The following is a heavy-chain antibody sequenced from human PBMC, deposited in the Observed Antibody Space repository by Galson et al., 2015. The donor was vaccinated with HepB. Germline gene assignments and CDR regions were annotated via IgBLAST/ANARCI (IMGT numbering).Heavy chain of an antibody. CDR2: IYPGDSDT. J-gene: IGHJ4*02. V-gene: IGHV5-51*01. CDR1: GYSFTSYW. Sequence: QSGAEVKKPGESLKISCKGSGYSFTSYWIGWVRQMPGKGLEWMGIIYPGDSDTRYSPSFQGQVTISADKSISTAYLQWSSLKASDTAMYYCARLSEDYYDSSGYYSKSAEFWGQGTLVTVSS. D-gene: IGHD3-22*01. CDR3: ARLSEDYYDSSGYYSKSAEF.